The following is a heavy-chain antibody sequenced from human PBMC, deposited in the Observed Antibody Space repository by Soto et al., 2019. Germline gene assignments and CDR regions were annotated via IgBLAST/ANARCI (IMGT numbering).Heavy chain of an antibody. D-gene: IGHD3-22*01. V-gene: IGHV1-69*06. CDR1: GGTFSSLD. J-gene: IGHJ6*02. Sequence: SVKVSCKASGGTFSSLDINWVRQAPGQGLEWMGGIIPISETTNYAQIFQGRVSIVADISTSTAYMELSRLRSEDTAVYYCARALLSHSYDSGGYASYFHAMDVCGQRTPVTVSS. CDR3: ARALLSHSYDSGGYASYFHAMDV. CDR2: IIPISETT.